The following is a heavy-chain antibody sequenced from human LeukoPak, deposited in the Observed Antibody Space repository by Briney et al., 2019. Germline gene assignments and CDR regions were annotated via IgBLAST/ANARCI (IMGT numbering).Heavy chain of an antibody. CDR1: GGSFSGYY. V-gene: IGHV4-34*01. CDR2: INHSGST. Sequence: SETLSLTCAVYGGSFSGYYWSWIRQPPGKGLEWIGEINHSGSTNYNPSLKSRVTISVDTSKNQFSLKLSPVTAADTAVYYCARWYYYDSSGGEAFDIWGQGTMVTVSS. CDR3: ARWYYYDSSGGEAFDI. D-gene: IGHD3-22*01. J-gene: IGHJ3*02.